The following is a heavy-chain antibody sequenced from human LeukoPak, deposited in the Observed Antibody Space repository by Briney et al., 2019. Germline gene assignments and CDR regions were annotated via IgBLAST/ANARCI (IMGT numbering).Heavy chain of an antibody. CDR3: ARQQVAYYYYYGMDV. J-gene: IGHJ6*04. CDR2: IYPGDSDT. D-gene: IGHD2-15*01. Sequence: GESLQISCQGSGYSFTTYWIAWVRQVPGKGLEWMGIIYPGDSDTRYSPSFQGQVTISADKSISTAFLQWSSLKASDTAMYYCARQQVAYYYYYGMDVWGKGTTVTVSS. CDR1: GYSFTTYW. V-gene: IGHV5-51*01.